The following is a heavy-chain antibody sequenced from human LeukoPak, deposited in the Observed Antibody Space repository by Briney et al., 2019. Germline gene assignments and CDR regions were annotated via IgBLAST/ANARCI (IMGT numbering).Heavy chain of an antibody. Sequence: GGSLRLSCAASGFIVSSNYMNWVRQAPGKGLEWVSVIYSSGSTYYADSVKGRFTISRDNSKNTLYLQMNSLRAEDTAVYYCAKDLSRYSVYSSSPYWGQGTLVTVSS. CDR1: GFIVSSNY. J-gene: IGHJ4*02. D-gene: IGHD6-6*01. CDR2: IYSSGST. CDR3: AKDLSRYSVYSSSPY. V-gene: IGHV3-66*01.